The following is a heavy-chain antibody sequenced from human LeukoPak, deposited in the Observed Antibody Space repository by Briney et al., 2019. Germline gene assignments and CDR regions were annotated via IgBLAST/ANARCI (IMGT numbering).Heavy chain of an antibody. D-gene: IGHD6-13*01. V-gene: IGHV3-30-3*01. J-gene: IGHJ4*02. Sequence: PGGSLRLSCAASGFTFSSYAMHWARQAPGKGLEWVAVISYDGSNKYYADSVKGRFTISRDNSKNTLYLQMNSLRAEDTAVYYCARELAAALDYWGQGTLVTVSS. CDR1: GFTFSSYA. CDR2: ISYDGSNK. CDR3: ARELAAALDY.